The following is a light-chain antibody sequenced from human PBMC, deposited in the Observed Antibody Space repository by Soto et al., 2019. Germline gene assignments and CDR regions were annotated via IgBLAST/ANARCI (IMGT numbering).Light chain of an antibody. J-gene: IGKJ4*01. CDR3: QQARSFPVT. CDR2: AAS. V-gene: IGKV1-12*01. Sequence: DIQMTQSPSYVSASVGDRVTITCRASQGISGWLAWYQQKPGKAPKLLIYAASTLQGGVPSRFSGSGSGTDFTLTISSLQPEDFATYFSQQARSFPVTFGGGTKVDIK. CDR1: QGISGW.